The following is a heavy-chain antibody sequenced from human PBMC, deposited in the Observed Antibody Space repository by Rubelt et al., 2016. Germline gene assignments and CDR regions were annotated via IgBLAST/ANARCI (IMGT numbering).Heavy chain of an antibody. CDR3: ARGARSYYGPRDY. J-gene: IGHJ4*02. Sequence: QVQLQQWGAGLLKPSETLSLTCAVYGGSFSGYYWSWIRQPPGKGLEWIGRIYTSGSTNYNPSLKSGVTMSVDTSKNQFSLKLSSVTAADTAVYYCARGARSYYGPRDYWGQGTLVTVSS. D-gene: IGHD1-26*01. CDR1: GGSFSGYY. CDR2: IYTSGST. V-gene: IGHV4-59*10.